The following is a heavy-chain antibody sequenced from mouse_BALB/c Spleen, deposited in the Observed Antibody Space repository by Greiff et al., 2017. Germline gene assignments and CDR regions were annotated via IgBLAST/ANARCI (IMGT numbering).Heavy chain of an antibody. J-gene: IGHJ3*01. CDR2: ISNGGGST. CDR1: GFTFSSYT. D-gene: IGHD2-10*02. V-gene: IGHV5-12-2*01. CDR3: ARQKYGNYSWFAY. Sequence: EVHLVESGGGLVQPGGSLKLSCAASGFTFSSYTMSWVRQTPEKRLEWVAYISNGGGSTYYPDTVKGRFTISRDNAKNTLYLQMSSLKSEDTAMYYCARQKYGNYSWFAYWGQGTLVTVSA.